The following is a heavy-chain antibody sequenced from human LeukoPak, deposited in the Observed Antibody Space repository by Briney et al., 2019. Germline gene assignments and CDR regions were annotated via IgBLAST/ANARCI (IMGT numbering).Heavy chain of an antibody. CDR3: ARGSAFLFDY. V-gene: IGHV3-48*01. D-gene: IGHD2/OR15-2a*01. Sequence: GGSLRLSCAASGFIFSSDSMNWVRQAPGQGLEWVSYISAYSSSIHYADSVEGRFTISRDNAKNSLYLQMNSLRAEDTAVYYCARGSAFLFDYWGQGTLVTVSS. CDR2: ISAYSSSI. CDR1: GFIFSSDS. J-gene: IGHJ4*02.